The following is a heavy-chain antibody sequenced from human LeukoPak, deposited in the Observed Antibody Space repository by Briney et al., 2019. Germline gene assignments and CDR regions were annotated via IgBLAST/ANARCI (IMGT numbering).Heavy chain of an antibody. Sequence: SETLSLTCTVSGVSITSHFWSWIRQPPGKGLEWIAYVHYTGSTNYNPSLKSRVTISMDTSKNQFSLRLHSVTAADTAMYYCARGGNYWPQWWFDPWGRGTLVSVSS. J-gene: IGHJ5*02. CDR3: ARGGNYWPQWWFDP. CDR1: GVSITSHF. D-gene: IGHD1-26*01. V-gene: IGHV4-59*11. CDR2: VHYTGST.